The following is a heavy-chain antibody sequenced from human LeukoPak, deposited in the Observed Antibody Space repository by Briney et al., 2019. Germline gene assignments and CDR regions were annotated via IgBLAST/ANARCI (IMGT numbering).Heavy chain of an antibody. CDR3: ARRGYSYGYNYFDY. Sequence: GGSLRLSCAASGFSFSSYAMSWVRQAPGKGLEWVANTKQDGSEKYYVDSVKGRFTISRDNAKNSLYLQMNSLRAEDTAVYYCARRGYSYGYNYFDYWGQGTLVTVSS. CDR1: GFSFSSYA. CDR2: TKQDGSEK. D-gene: IGHD5-18*01. J-gene: IGHJ4*02. V-gene: IGHV3-7*04.